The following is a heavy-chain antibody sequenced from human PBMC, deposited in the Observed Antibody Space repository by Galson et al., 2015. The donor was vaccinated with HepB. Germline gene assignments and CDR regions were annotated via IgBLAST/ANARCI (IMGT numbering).Heavy chain of an antibody. Sequence: SVKVSCKASGYTFTSYAMNWVRQAPGQGLEWMGWINTNTGNPTYAQGFTGRFVFSLDTSVSTAYLQISSLKAEDTAVYYCARDLEGSGSYYSAFDIWGQGTMVTVSS. CDR3: ARDLEGSGSYYSAFDI. CDR2: INTNTGNP. V-gene: IGHV7-4-1*02. J-gene: IGHJ3*02. CDR1: GYTFTSYA. D-gene: IGHD3-10*01.